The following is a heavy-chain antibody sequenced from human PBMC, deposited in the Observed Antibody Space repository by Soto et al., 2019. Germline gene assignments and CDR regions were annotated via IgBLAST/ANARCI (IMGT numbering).Heavy chain of an antibody. J-gene: IGHJ3*02. Sequence: ASVKVSCKASGYTFNSYGISKFRHAPGQGLEWMGWISAYNGNTNYAQKLQGRVTMTTVTSTSTAYIELRSLRSDGTAVYYCARGGRCLGTDGFDIWGQGTLVTVS. CDR2: ISAYNGNT. CDR1: GYTFNSYG. D-gene: IGHD7-27*01. V-gene: IGHV1-18*04. CDR3: ARGGRCLGTDGFDI.